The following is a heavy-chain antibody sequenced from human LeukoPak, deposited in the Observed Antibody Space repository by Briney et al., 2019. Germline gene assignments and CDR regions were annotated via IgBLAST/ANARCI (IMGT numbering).Heavy chain of an antibody. CDR2: INPNSGGT. CDR1: GYTFTGYY. CDR3: APTALNYGSGSYDY. J-gene: IGHJ4*02. V-gene: IGHV1-2*02. D-gene: IGHD3-10*01. Sequence: ASVKVSCKASGYTFTGYYMHWVRQAPGQGLEWMGWINPNSGGTNYAQKFQGRVTMTRDTSISTAYMELSRLRSDGTAVYYCAPTALNYGSGSYDYWGQGTLVTVSS.